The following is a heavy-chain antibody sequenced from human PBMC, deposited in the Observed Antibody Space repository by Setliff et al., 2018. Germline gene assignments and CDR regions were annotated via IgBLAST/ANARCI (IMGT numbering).Heavy chain of an antibody. CDR2: INVNSGDT. V-gene: IGHV1-2*02. CDR3: ARGRIHDSSDYIGNWFDP. D-gene: IGHD3-22*01. CDR1: GYTFAGYY. J-gene: IGHJ5*02. Sequence: ASVKVSCKASGYTFAGYYIHWVRQAPGEGLEWMGCINVNSGDTNYAQKFQGRVIVTRDTSSSTAYMELRSLRPDDTAVYFCARGRIHDSSDYIGNWFDPWGQGTLVTVSS.